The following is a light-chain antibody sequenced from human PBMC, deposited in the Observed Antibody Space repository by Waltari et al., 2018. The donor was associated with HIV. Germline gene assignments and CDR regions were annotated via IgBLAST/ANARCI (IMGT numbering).Light chain of an antibody. V-gene: IGLV1-40*01. J-gene: IGLJ2*01. CDR1: SPPIRAHYN. CDR2: GNK. CDR3: QSYDISLSASVV. Sequence: QSMMTPPPSASGAPGQRVTISCPGSSPPIRAHYNFYRYQQIPGTAPHHLISGNKNRPSGVPDRFSASKSGTSASLTISGLQAEDEADYFCQSYDISLSASVVFGGGTRLTVL.